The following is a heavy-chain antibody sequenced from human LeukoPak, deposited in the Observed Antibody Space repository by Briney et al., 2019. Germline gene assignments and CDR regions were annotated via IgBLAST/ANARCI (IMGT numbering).Heavy chain of an antibody. V-gene: IGHV4-39*01. D-gene: IGHD6-13*01. CDR1: GGSISSSSYY. CDR2: IYYSGST. J-gene: IGHJ3*02. Sequence: PSETLSLTCTVSGGSISSSSYYWGWIRQPPGKGLEWIGSIYYSGSTYCNPSLKSRVTISVDTSKNQFSLKLSSVTAADTAVYYCATQIAAAGLSLGGDAFDIWGQGTMVTVSS. CDR3: ATQIAAAGLSLGGDAFDI.